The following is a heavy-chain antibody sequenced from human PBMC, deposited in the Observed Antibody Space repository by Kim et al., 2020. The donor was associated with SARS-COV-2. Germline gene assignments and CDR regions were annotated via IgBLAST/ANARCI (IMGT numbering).Heavy chain of an antibody. CDR2: IWYDGSNK. J-gene: IGHJ4*02. V-gene: IGHV3-33*01. Sequence: GGSLRLSCAASGFTFSRYAIHWVRQAPGKGLEWVAVIWYDGSNKYYADSVKGRFTISRDNSKNTLYLQMNSLRAEDTAVYYCARDMGYEATTHVDYWGQGTLVTVSS. CDR3: ARDMGYEATTHVDY. D-gene: IGHD5-12*01. CDR1: GFTFSRYA.